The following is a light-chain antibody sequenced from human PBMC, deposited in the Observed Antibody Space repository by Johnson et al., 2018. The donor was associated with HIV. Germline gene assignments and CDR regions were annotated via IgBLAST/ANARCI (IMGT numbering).Light chain of an antibody. Sequence: QSVLTQPPSVSAAPGQRVTISCSGSSSTIGNNYVSWYQQLPGTAPKLLIYENNKRPSGIPDRFSGSKSGTSATLAITGLQTGDEADYYCGTWHNSLSTVCVFGSGTKVTVL. J-gene: IGLJ1*01. CDR1: SSTIGNNY. CDR2: ENN. CDR3: GTWHNSLSTVCV. V-gene: IGLV1-51*02.